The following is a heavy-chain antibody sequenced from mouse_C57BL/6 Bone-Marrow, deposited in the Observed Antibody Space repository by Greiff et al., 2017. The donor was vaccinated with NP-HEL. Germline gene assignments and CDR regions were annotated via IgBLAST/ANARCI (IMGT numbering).Heavy chain of an antibody. CDR2: ISDGGSYT. Sequence: DVKLVESGGGLVKPGGSLKLSCAASGFTFSSYAMSWVRQTPEKRLEWVATISDGGSYTYYPDNVKGRFTISRDNAKNNLYLQMSHLKSEDTAMYYCARGFTTVVANYAMDYWGQGTSVTVSS. J-gene: IGHJ4*01. CDR1: GFTFSSYA. D-gene: IGHD1-1*01. V-gene: IGHV5-4*03. CDR3: ARGFTTVVANYAMDY.